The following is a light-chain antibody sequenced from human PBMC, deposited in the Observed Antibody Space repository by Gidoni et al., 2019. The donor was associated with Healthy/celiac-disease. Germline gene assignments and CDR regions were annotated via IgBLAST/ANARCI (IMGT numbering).Light chain of an antibody. V-gene: IGKV2-28*01. CDR1: QSLLHSIGYNY. Sequence: DIVRTQSPLSLTVTPGEPASSSCRPSQSLLHSIGYNYLEWYLQKPGQSPQLLIYLGSNRASGVPDRFSGSGSGTDFTLKISRVEAEDVGVYYCMQDLKTPLTFGGGTKVEIK. J-gene: IGKJ4*01. CDR3: MQDLKTPLT. CDR2: LGS.